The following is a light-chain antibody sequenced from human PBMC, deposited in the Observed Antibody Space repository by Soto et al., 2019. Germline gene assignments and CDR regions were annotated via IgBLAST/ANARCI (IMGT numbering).Light chain of an antibody. V-gene: IGKV3-20*01. J-gene: IGKJ1*01. Sequence: EIVMTQSPGSLCLSPGERATLSCRASQSISSSYLVWYQQKPGQAPRLLMYGASSRATGIPDRISGSGSGTDFTLTISRLEPEDFAVYYCQQYSSSPEAFGQGTK. CDR2: GAS. CDR1: QSISSSY. CDR3: QQYSSSPEA.